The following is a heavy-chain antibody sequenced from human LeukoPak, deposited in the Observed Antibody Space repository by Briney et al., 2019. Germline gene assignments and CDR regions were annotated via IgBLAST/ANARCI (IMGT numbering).Heavy chain of an antibody. CDR2: ISGSGGST. V-gene: IGHV3-23*01. D-gene: IGHD3-3*01. CDR3: AKVAIFGVVTTFDP. Sequence: GGSLRLSCAASGFTVSSNYMSWVRQAPGKGLEWVSAISGSGGSTYYADSVKGRFTISRDNSKNTLYLQMNSLRAEDTAVYYCAKVAIFGVVTTFDPWGQGTLVTVSS. CDR1: GFTVSSNY. J-gene: IGHJ5*02.